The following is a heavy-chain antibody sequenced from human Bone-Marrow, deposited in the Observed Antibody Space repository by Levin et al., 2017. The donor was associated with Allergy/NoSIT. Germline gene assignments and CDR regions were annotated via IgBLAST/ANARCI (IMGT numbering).Heavy chain of an antibody. D-gene: IGHD6-19*01. CDR1: GFTFSSYA. CDR2: ISGSGGST. Sequence: GESLKISCAASGFTFSSYAMSWVRQAPGKGLEWVSAISGSGGSTYYADSVKGRFTISRDNSKNTLYLQMNSLRAEDTAVYYCAKRYSSGSFFDYWGQGTLVTVSS. J-gene: IGHJ4*02. V-gene: IGHV3-23*01. CDR3: AKRYSSGSFFDY.